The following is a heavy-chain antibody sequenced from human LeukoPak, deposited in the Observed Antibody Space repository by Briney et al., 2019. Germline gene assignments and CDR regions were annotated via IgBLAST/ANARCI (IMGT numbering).Heavy chain of an antibody. J-gene: IGHJ6*03. CDR3: ARGKYMDYYYMDV. CDR2: INPSGGST. Sequence: ASVKVSCTASGYTFTSYYMHWVRQAPGQGLEWMGLINPSGGSTSYAQKFQGRVTMTRDMSTSTVYMELSSLRSEDTAVYYCARGKYMDYYYMDVWGKGTTVTVSS. D-gene: IGHD6-6*01. V-gene: IGHV1-46*01. CDR1: GYTFTSYY.